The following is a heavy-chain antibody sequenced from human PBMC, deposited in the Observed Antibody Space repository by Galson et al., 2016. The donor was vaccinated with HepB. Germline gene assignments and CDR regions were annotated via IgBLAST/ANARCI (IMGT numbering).Heavy chain of an antibody. CDR3: ARHSSTVTTIYYMDV. D-gene: IGHD4-11*01. V-gene: IGHV5-51*01. Sequence: QSGAEVKKPGESLKISCKGSGYSFTNYWISWVRQMPGKGLEWMGIINPSDFDIRYSPSFEGQITISADKSITTAYLQWSSLKASDTAMYYCARHSSTVTTIYYMDVWGKGTTVTVSS. CDR2: INPSDFDI. CDR1: GYSFTNYW. J-gene: IGHJ6*04.